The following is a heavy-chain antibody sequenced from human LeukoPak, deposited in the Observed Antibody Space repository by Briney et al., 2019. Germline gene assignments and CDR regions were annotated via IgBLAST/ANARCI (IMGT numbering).Heavy chain of an antibody. CDR1: GYTFTSYG. CDR2: ISAY. V-gene: IGHV1-18*01. CDR3: ARRFNYYDSSGYYEGFYFDY. Sequence: GASVKVSCKASGYTFTSYGISWVRQAPGQGLEWMGWISAYAQKFQGRVTMTTDTSTSTAYMELRRLRSDDTAVDYCARRFNYYDSSGYYEGFYFDYWGQGTLVTVSS. J-gene: IGHJ4*02. D-gene: IGHD3-22*01.